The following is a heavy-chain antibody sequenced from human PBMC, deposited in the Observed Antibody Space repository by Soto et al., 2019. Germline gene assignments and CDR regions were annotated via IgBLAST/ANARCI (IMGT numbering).Heavy chain of an antibody. V-gene: IGHV1-2*02. J-gene: IGHJ4*02. Sequence: GASVKVSCKASGYTFTGYYMHWVRQAPGQGLEWMGWINPNSGGTNYAQKFQGRVTMTRDTSISTAYMELSRLRSDDTAVYYCAREYYYDSSGYYVYWGQGTLVTVSS. CDR1: GYTFTGYY. CDR2: INPNSGGT. CDR3: AREYYYDSSGYYVY. D-gene: IGHD3-22*01.